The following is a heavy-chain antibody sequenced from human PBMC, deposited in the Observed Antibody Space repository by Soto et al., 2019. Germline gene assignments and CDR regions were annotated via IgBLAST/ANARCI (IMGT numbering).Heavy chain of an antibody. V-gene: IGHV5-10-1*01. CDR1: GYSFTSYW. CDR2: IDPSDSYT. J-gene: IGHJ6*02. Sequence: GESLKISCKGSGYSFTSYWISGVRQMPGKGLEWMGRIDPSDSYTNYSPSFQGHVTISADKSISTAYLQWSSLKASDTAMYYCATYYYYGMDVWGQGTTVTVSS. CDR3: ATYYYYGMDV.